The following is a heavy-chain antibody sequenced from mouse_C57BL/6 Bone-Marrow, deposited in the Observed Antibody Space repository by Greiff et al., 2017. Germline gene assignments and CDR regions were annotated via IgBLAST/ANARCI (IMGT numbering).Heavy chain of an antibody. D-gene: IGHD1-1*01. CDR2: LHPSDSDP. CDR1: GYTFTSYW. J-gene: IGHJ3*01. V-gene: IGHV1-74*01. Sequence: QVKLQQPGAELVKPGASVKVSCKASGYTFTSYWMPWVKQRPGQGLAWIGRLHPSDSDPNYNQQFKGKATLTVDKSSSTAYMQLSSLTSEDSVVYYCANGSPSWFAYWGQGTLGTVSA. CDR3: ANGSPSWFAY.